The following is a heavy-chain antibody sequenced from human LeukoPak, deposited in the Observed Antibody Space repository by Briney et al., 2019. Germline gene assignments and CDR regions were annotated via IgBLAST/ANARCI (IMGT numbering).Heavy chain of an antibody. CDR3: AKDGSWSCTD. Sequence: GGSLRLSCGASGFTFSSSAMHWVRQGPGKGLEWVAYIAHDGNNKYYADSVKGRFTISRDNSKGSLYLQMNSLRAEDTAVYYCAKDGSWSCTDWGQGTLVRVSS. CDR1: GFTFSSSA. V-gene: IGHV3-30*02. D-gene: IGHD2-8*02. CDR2: IAHDGNNK. J-gene: IGHJ4*02.